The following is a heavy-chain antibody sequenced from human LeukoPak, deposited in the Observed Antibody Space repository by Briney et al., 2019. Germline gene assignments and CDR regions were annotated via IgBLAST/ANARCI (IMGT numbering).Heavy chain of an antibody. V-gene: IGHV4-31*03. Sequence: PAETLTLTCTVSGVPLSSGGYYWSRIPQHPGKGLVWIRYNYYSGSTYYNPSIKRRVTISVDTSKNQFSLQLSSVTAAATAVYYSARVFGGDYYFDYWGQGTLVTVSS. CDR1: GVPLSSGGYY. D-gene: IGHD2-21*02. CDR3: ARVFGGDYYFDY. J-gene: IGHJ4*02. CDR2: NYYSGST.